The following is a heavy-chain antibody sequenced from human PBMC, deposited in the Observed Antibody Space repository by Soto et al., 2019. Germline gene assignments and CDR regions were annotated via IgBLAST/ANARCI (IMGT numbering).Heavy chain of an antibody. CDR2: IYYSGST. V-gene: IGHV4-59*01. CDR3: ARFGEV. J-gene: IGHJ6*02. CDR1: GASMSSYY. Sequence: ESLSLSCSVAGASMSSYYWSWIRQPPGKGLEWIGYIYYSGSTNYNPSLKSRVTISVDTSKNQFSLKLSSVTAADTAVYYCARFGEVWGQGTTVTVSS. D-gene: IGHD3-16*01.